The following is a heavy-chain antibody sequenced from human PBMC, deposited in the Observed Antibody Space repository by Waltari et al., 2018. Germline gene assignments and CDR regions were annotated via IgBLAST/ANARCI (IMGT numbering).Heavy chain of an antibody. Sequence: QVQLVESGGGVVQPGRSLRLSCAASGFTFSSYGMHWVRQAPGRGLEWVAVISYDGSNKYYADSVKGRFTISRDNSKNTLYLQMNSLRAEDTAVYYCASPAPIAVAANYYYGMDVWGQGTTVTVSS. D-gene: IGHD6-19*01. CDR3: ASPAPIAVAANYYYGMDV. V-gene: IGHV3-30*03. CDR2: ISYDGSNK. CDR1: GFTFSSYG. J-gene: IGHJ6*02.